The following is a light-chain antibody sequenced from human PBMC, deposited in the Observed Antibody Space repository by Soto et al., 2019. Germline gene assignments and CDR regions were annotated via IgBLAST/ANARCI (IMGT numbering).Light chain of an antibody. CDR3: QQRSNWPPSIT. CDR2: DAS. V-gene: IGKV3-11*01. J-gene: IGKJ5*01. CDR1: QSVSSY. Sequence: EIVLTQSPATLSLSLGERATLSCRASQSVSSYLAWYQQKPGQAPRLLIYDASNRATGIPARFSGSGSGTDFTLTISSLEPEDFAVYYCQQRSNWPPSITFGQGTRLEMK.